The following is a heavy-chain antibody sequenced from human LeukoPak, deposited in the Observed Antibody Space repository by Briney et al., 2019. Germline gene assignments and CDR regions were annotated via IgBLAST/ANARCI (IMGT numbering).Heavy chain of an antibody. CDR2: IYNSGST. D-gene: IGHD5-18*01. V-gene: IGHV4-59*01. Sequence: SETLSLTCTVSGGSISSYYWSWIRQPPGKGLEWIGYIYNSGSTNYNPSLKSRVTISVDTSKNQFSLKLNSVTAADTAVYYCARGLYSYGYWGQGTLVTVSS. CDR1: GGSISSYY. CDR3: ARGLYSYGY. J-gene: IGHJ4*02.